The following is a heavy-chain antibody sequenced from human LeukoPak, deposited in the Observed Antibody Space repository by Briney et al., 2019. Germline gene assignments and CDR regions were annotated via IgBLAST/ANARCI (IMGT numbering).Heavy chain of an antibody. CDR1: GFTFSSYS. CDR3: ARVPDEVSYYYDSSGSGWFDP. V-gene: IGHV3-21*01. Sequence: GGSLRLSCAASGFTFSSYSMNWVRQAPGKGLEWVSSISSSSSYIYYADSVKGRFTISRDNAKNSLYLQMNSLRAEDTAVYYCARVPDEVSYYYDSSGSGWFDPWGQGTLVTVSS. D-gene: IGHD3-22*01. J-gene: IGHJ5*02. CDR2: ISSSSSYI.